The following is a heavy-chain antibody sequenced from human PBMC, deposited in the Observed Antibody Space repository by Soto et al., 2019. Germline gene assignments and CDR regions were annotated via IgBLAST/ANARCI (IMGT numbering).Heavy chain of an antibody. J-gene: IGHJ4*02. CDR1: GLSVTTNL. CDR2: IYTDGRV. V-gene: IGHV3-53*04. CDR3: AQIAFGGGS. D-gene: IGHD2-15*01. Sequence: EVHLVESGGGLVQPGGSLRLSCAVSGLSVTTNLMTWVRQAPGKGLEWVSVIYTDGRVFYADSVKGRFTISRHNSINTLDFHMNTLRAEDPSVYYCAQIAFGGGSWGQGTLVAVSS.